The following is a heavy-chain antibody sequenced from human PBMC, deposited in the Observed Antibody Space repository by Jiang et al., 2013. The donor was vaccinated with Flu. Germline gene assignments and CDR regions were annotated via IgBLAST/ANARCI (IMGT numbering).Heavy chain of an antibody. CDR2: IGSKADGGRT. CDR1: GFTFSNAW. J-gene: IGHJ4*02. D-gene: IGHD3-10*01. CDR3: TTGGENRDY. Sequence: QLLESGGGLVKPGGSLRVSCAASGFTFSNAWMTWVRQAPGKGLEWVGRIGSKADGGRTDYAAPVKGRFMISRDDSKNTLYLQINSLKTEDTAFYYCTTGGENRDYWGQGTLVTVSS. V-gene: IGHV3-15*04.